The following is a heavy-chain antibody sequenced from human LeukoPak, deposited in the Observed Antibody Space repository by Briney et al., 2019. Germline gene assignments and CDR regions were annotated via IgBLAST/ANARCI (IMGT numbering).Heavy chain of an antibody. CDR2: IWYDGSNK. D-gene: IGHD6-19*01. CDR3: ARGTGYSSGWQNWYFDI. V-gene: IGHV3-33*01. Sequence: GGSLRLSCAASGFTFSSCGMHWVRQAPGKGLEWVAVIWYDGSNKYYADSVKGRFTISRDNSKITLYLQMNNLRDEDTAVYYCARGTGYSSGWQNWYFDIWGRGTLVPVSS. CDR1: GFTFSSCG. J-gene: IGHJ2*01.